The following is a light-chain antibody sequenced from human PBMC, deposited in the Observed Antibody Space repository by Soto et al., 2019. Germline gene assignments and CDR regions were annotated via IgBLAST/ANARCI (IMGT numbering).Light chain of an antibody. V-gene: IGLV2-14*01. Sequence: QSALTQPASVYGSPGQSITISCTGTSSDVGGYNFVSWYQQHPGKAPKLMIYEVTNRPSGVSNRFSGSKSGNTASLTISGLQAEDETDYYCSSYTGSTTVVFGGGTKLTVL. CDR1: SSDVGGYNF. CDR3: SSYTGSTTVV. CDR2: EVT. J-gene: IGLJ2*01.